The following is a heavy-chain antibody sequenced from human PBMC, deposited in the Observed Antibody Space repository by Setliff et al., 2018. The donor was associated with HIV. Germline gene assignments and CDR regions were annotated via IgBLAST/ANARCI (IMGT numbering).Heavy chain of an antibody. CDR3: ARSQHSSSLRYFDY. J-gene: IGHJ4*02. V-gene: IGHV3-48*01. CDR1: GFNFGSYS. CDR2: INRYGPTI. Sequence: GSLRLSCAASGFNFGSYSLNWVRQAPGKGMEWVSYINRYGPTIYYADSVKGRFTISRDDAKNSLYLHMDSLRAEDTAVYYCARSQHSSSLRYFDYWGQGTLVTVSS. D-gene: IGHD6-13*01.